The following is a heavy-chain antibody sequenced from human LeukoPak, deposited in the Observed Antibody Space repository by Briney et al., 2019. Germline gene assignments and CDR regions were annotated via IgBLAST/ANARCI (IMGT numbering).Heavy chain of an antibody. Sequence: ASVKVSCKASGYTFTGYYMHWVRQAPGQGLEWMGWINPNSGGTNYEQKFQGWVTMTRDTSISTAYMELRGLRSDDTAVYYCARDNPRGSYYFDYWGQGTLVIVSS. CDR2: INPNSGGT. J-gene: IGHJ4*02. CDR1: GYTFTGYY. CDR3: ARDNPRGSYYFDY. D-gene: IGHD5-12*01. V-gene: IGHV1-2*04.